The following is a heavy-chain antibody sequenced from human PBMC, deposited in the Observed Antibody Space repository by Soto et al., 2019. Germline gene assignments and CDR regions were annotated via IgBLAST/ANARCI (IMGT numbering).Heavy chain of an antibody. Sequence: PXXTLSLTCTVSGASISSYYWSWIRQAPGXXXXXTXRXXXTAXXRYXPXXXXRAXXXXXXXKNNFPLKLQSLTAADTAVYYCTRDRWLHYWGQGTLVTV. D-gene: IGHD5-12*01. V-gene: IGHV4-59*01. CDR2: XXXTAXX. CDR3: TRDRWLHY. CDR1: GASISSYY. J-gene: IGHJ4*02.